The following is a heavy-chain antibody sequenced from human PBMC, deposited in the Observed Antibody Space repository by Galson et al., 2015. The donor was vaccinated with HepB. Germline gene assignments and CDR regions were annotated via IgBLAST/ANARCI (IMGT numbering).Heavy chain of an antibody. D-gene: IGHD3-9*01. CDR3: ASGRRELRYFDWLAERALEI. CDR2: IIPIFGTT. J-gene: IGHJ3*02. V-gene: IGHV1-69*06. CDR1: GGTFSSNA. Sequence: SVKVSCKASGGTFSSNAVTWVRQAPGQGLEWMGGIIPIFGTTNYAQRFQGRVTITADKSTSTVYVELSSLRSEDTAVYYCASGRRELRYFDWLAERALEIWGQGTMVTVSS.